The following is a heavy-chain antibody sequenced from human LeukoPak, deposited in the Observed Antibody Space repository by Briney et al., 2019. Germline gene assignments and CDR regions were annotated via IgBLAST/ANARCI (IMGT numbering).Heavy chain of an antibody. CDR3: AKDRSVSYYYDSSGYSFDY. V-gene: IGHV3-23*01. D-gene: IGHD3-22*01. CDR1: GFTFSSYA. CDR2: ISGSGGST. J-gene: IGHJ4*02. Sequence: GGSLRLSCAASGFTFSSYAMSWVRQAPGKGLEWASAISGSGGSTYYADSVKGRFTISRDNSKNTLYLQMNSLRAEDTAVYYCAKDRSVSYYYDSSGYSFDYWGQGTLVTVSS.